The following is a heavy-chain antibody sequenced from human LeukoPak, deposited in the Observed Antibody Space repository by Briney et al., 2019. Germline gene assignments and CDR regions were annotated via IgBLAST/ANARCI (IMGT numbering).Heavy chain of an antibody. CDR1: GGSFSGYY. V-gene: IGHV4-34*01. CDR2: INHSGST. J-gene: IGHJ3*01. CDR3: ARGGGGYTSALQTLRDRRRGNRGGRHAFDF. D-gene: IGHD3-10*01. Sequence: TSETLSLTCAVYGGSFSGYYWSWIRQPPGKGLEWIGEINHSGSTNYNPSLKSRVTISVDTSKSQLSLKLSSVTAADTAVYYCARGGGGYTSALQTLRDRRRGNRGGRHAFDFWGQGTMVIVS.